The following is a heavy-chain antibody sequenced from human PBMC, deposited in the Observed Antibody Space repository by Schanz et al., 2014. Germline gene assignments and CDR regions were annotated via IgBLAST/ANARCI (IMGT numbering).Heavy chain of an antibody. CDR2: IQTGGSNK. V-gene: IGHV3-7*01. D-gene: IGHD2-2*01. Sequence: EVQLVESGGGLVQPGESLTISCAASGFTFRNYWMTRIRQAPGKGVEWVANIQTGGSNKHYMDAVKGRFTVSRDNAKNSVLLRMISLRVEGTAVYYCTTESHCSRDPCNLGWFDRWGQGTLVTVSS. CDR1: GFTFRNYW. J-gene: IGHJ5*02. CDR3: TTESHCSRDPCNLGWFDR.